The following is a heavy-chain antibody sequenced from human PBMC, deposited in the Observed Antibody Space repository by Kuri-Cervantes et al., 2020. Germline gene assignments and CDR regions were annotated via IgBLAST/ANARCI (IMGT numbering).Heavy chain of an antibody. D-gene: IGHD3-16*01. Sequence: GESLKIPCAASGFTFSSYAMHWVRQAPGKGLEWVAVISYDGSYKYYADSVKGRFTISRDNTKNSLYLQMNSVRTEDTALYYFAKGRPTMITYGSIDYWGQGTLVTVSS. V-gene: IGHV3-30*16. CDR2: ISYDGSYK. J-gene: IGHJ4*02. CDR1: GFTFSSYA. CDR3: AKGRPTMITYGSIDY.